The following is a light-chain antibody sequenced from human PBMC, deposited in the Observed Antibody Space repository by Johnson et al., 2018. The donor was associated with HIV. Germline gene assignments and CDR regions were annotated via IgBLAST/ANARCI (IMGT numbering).Light chain of an antibody. CDR3: GTWDSSLSVYV. CDR1: SSNIGNNY. V-gene: IGLV1-51*01. CDR2: DNN. J-gene: IGLJ1*01. Sequence: QPVLTQPPSVSAAPGQKVTISCSGSSSNIGNNYVSWYQQLQGTAPKLLIYDNNKRPSGIPDRFSGSKSGTSATLGITGLQTGDEADYYCGTWDSSLSVYVFGTGTKVTVL.